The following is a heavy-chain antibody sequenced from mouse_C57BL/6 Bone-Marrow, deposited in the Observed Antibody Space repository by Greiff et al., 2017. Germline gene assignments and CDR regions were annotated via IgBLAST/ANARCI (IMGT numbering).Heavy chain of an antibody. CDR1: GFNIKDDY. V-gene: IGHV14-4*01. J-gene: IGHJ4*01. Sequence: EVQVVESGAELVRPGASVKLSCTASGFNIKDDYMHWVKQRPEQGLEWIGWIDPENGDTEYASKFQGKATITADTSSNTAYLQLSSLTSEDTAVYYCTTPDYYAMDYWGQGTSVTVSS. CDR3: TTPDYYAMDY. CDR2: IDPENGDT.